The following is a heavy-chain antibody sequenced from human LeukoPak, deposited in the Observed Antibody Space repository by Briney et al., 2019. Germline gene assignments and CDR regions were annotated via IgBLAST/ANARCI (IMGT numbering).Heavy chain of an antibody. CDR2: ISGSGGST. CDR1: GFTFSSYA. Sequence: GGSLRLSCAASGFTFSSYAMSWVRQAPGKGLEWVSAISGSGGSTYYADSVKGRFTISRDNSKNTLYLQMNSLRAEDTAVYYCARVSSSSWWALDYWGQGTLVTVSP. CDR3: ARVSSSSWWALDY. D-gene: IGHD6-13*01. J-gene: IGHJ4*02. V-gene: IGHV3-23*01.